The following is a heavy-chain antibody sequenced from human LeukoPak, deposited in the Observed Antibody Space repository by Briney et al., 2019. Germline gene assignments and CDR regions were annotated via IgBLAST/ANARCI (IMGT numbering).Heavy chain of an antibody. J-gene: IGHJ3*02. CDR3: ARATDPLNYYDSSGLRWAFDI. Sequence: PSETLSLTCTVSGGSISSGDYFWSWIRQPPGKGLEWIVYIYYSGSTYYNPSLKSRVTISVDTSKNQFSLKLSSVTAADPAVYYCARATDPLNYYDSSGLRWAFDIWGQGTMVTVSS. CDR1: GGSISSGDYF. CDR2: IYYSGST. V-gene: IGHV4-30-4*01. D-gene: IGHD3-22*01.